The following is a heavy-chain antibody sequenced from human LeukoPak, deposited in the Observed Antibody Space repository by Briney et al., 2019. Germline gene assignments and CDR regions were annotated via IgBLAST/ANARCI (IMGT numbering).Heavy chain of an antibody. V-gene: IGHV4-39*01. Sequence: PSETLSLTCTVSGGSISSSDYYWGWVRQPPGKGLEWIGSMWYSGRTYYHPSLKSRVTISVDTSKSQFSLNLNSVTAADTAVYYCARHRASSRGGSGYSQGGFDYWGQGTLVTVSS. CDR2: MWYSGRT. CDR3: ARHRASSRGGSGYSQGGFDY. D-gene: IGHD3-22*01. CDR1: GGSISSSDYY. J-gene: IGHJ4*02.